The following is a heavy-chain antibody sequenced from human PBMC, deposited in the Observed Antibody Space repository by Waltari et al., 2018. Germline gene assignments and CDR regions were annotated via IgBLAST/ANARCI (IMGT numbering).Heavy chain of an antibody. J-gene: IGHJ3*02. CDR1: GFTVSSNY. D-gene: IGHD2-21*02. V-gene: IGHV3-53*01. CDR2: IYSGGST. Sequence: EVQLVESGGGLIQPGGSLRLSCAASGFTVSSNYMSWVRQAPGKGLEWVSVIYSGGSTYYADSVKVRFTISRDNSKNTLYLQMNSLRAEDTAVYYCARDGVVTDDNDAFDIWGQGTMVTVSS. CDR3: ARDGVVTDDNDAFDI.